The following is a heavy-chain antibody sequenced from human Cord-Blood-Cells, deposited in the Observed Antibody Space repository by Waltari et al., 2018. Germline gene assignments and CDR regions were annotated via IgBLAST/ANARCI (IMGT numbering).Heavy chain of an antibody. CDR2: IKQDGSEK. D-gene: IGHD3-22*01. J-gene: IGHJ4*02. CDR3: ARDTDSSGYPYYFDY. CDR1: GFTFSSYW. Sequence: EVQLVESGGGLVQPGGSLRLSCAASGFTFSSYWMSWVRQAPGKGREWVANIKQDGSEKDYVDSVKGRFTISRDNAKNSLYLQMNSLRAEDTAVYYCARDTDSSGYPYYFDYWGQGTLVTVSS. V-gene: IGHV3-7*01.